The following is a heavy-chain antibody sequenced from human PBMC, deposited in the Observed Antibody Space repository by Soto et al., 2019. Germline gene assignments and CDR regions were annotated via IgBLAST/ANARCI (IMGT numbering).Heavy chain of an antibody. J-gene: IGHJ6*02. V-gene: IGHV3-30*18. D-gene: IGHD2-2*01. Sequence: PGGSLRLSCAASGFTFSSYGMHWVRQAPGKGLEWVAVISYDGSNKYYADSVKGRFTISRDNSKNTLYLQMNSLRAEDTAVYYCAKDHCSSTSCFSTGMDVWGQGTTVTVSS. CDR2: ISYDGSNK. CDR1: GFTFSSYG. CDR3: AKDHCSSTSCFSTGMDV.